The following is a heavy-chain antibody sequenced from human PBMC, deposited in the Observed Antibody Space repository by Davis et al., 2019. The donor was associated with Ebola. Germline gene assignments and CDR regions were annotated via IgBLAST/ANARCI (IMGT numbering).Heavy chain of an antibody. D-gene: IGHD3-22*01. J-gene: IGHJ6*02. V-gene: IGHV1-69*04. Sequence: AASVKVSCKASGGTFSSYAISWVRQAPGQGLEWMGRIIPILGIANYAQKFQGRVTITADKSTSTAYMELSSLRSEDTAVYYCARDADSSGRGMDVWGQGTTVTVSS. CDR3: ARDADSSGRGMDV. CDR1: GGTFSSYA. CDR2: IIPILGIA.